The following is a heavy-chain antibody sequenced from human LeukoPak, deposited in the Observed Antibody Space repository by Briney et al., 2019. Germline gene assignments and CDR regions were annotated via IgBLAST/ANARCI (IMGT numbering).Heavy chain of an antibody. V-gene: IGHV1-2*06. CDR3: ARDGVSVSYYYYMDV. CDR1: GYTFTGYY. D-gene: IGHD2-8*01. CDR2: INPNSGGT. Sequence: ASVKVSCKASGYTFTGYYMHWVRQAPGQGLEWMGRINPNSGGTNYAQKFQGRVTMTRDTSISTAYMELSRLRSDDTAVYYCARDGVSVSYYYYMDVWGKGTTVTDSS. J-gene: IGHJ6*03.